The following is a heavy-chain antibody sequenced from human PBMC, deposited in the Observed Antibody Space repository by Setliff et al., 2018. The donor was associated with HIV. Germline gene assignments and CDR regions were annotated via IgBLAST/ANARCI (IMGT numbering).Heavy chain of an antibody. CDR1: GYSFTSYW. V-gene: IGHV1-18*04. J-gene: IGHJ2*01. CDR2: ISAYNGNT. Sequence: GESLKISCKGSGYSFTSYWIGWVRQAPGQGLEWMGWISAYNGNTNYAQKLQGRVTMTTDTSTSTAYMELRSLRSDDTAVYYCARYGSGWPLWYFDLWGRGTLVTVSS. D-gene: IGHD6-19*01. CDR3: ARYGSGWPLWYFDL.